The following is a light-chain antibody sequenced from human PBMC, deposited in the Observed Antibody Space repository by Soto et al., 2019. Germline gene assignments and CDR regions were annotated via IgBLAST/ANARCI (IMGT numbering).Light chain of an antibody. CDR3: QPYNKSLLT. CDR2: DTS. CDR1: QGIGDT. Sequence: EVVMRQSPATLSVSRGEGATLSCRASQGIGDTLAWYQHKPGQTPRLLIYDTSTRATGVPTRFSGSRSGAEFTLTINSLQSEDFAVYYCQPYNKSLLTFGGGTKVDI. V-gene: IGKV3-15*01. J-gene: IGKJ4*01.